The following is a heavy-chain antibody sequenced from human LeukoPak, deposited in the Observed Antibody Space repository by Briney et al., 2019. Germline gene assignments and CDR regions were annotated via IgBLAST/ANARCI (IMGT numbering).Heavy chain of an antibody. CDR2: ISSDGNIK. D-gene: IGHD6-19*01. V-gene: IGHV3-30-3*01. Sequence: GGSLRLSCAASGFSFSNYAMHWVRRAPGQGLNWVAVISSDGNIKYYIDSVKGRFTISRDSSKNILYLQMNSLRGEDSAVYYCARDPTSVAANSDFYAMDVWGQGTTVTVSS. CDR1: GFSFSNYA. CDR3: ARDPTSVAANSDFYAMDV. J-gene: IGHJ6*02.